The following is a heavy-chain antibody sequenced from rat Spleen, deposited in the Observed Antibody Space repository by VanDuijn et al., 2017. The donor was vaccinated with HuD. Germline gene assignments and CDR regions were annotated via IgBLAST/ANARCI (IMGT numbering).Heavy chain of an antibody. D-gene: IGHD1-6*01. V-gene: IGHV5-22*01. J-gene: IGHJ2*01. Sequence: EVQLVESGGGLVQPGRSMSLSCAASGFIFSNYYMAWVRQAPKKGLEWVASISYEGSSTYYGDSVKGRFTISRDNAKSTLYLQMNSLRSEDTATYYCARRHYGYTDYFDYWGQGVMVTVSS. CDR2: ISYEGSST. CDR1: GFIFSNYY. CDR3: ARRHYGYTDYFDY.